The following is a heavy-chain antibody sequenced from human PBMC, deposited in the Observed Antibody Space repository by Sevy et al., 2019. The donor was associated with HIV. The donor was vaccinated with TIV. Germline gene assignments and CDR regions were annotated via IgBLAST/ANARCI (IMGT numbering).Heavy chain of an antibody. Sequence: SETLSLTCTVSGGSISSSSYYWGWIRQPPGKGLEWIGSNYYSGSTYYNPSLKSRVTISVDTSKNQFSLKLSSVTAADTAVYYCARPLGYCSSTSCLNGMDVWGQGTTVTVSS. CDR1: GGSISSSSYY. CDR3: ARPLGYCSSTSCLNGMDV. CDR2: NYYSGST. V-gene: IGHV4-39*01. D-gene: IGHD2-2*01. J-gene: IGHJ6*02.